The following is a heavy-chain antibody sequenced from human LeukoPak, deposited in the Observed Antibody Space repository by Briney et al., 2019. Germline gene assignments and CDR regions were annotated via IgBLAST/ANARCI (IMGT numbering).Heavy chain of an antibody. D-gene: IGHD2-2*01. J-gene: IGHJ4*02. CDR3: ARWGVVVPAAMRRSRGDY. CDR1: GGSFSGYY. CDR2: INHSGST. Sequence: PSETLSLTCAVYGGSFSGYYWSWIRQPPGKGLEWIGEINHSGSTNYNPSLKSRVTISVDTSKNQFSLKLSSVTAADTAVYYCARWGVVVPAAMRRSRGDYWGQGTLVTVSS. V-gene: IGHV4-34*01.